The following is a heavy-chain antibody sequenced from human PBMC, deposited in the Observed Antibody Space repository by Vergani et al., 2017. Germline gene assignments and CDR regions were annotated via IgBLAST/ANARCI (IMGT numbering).Heavy chain of an antibody. Sequence: QVQLQESGPGLVKPSQTLSLTCTVSGGSISSGDYYWSWIRQPPGKGLEWIGYVYYSGSTYSNPSLKSRVTISVDTAKNQFSLKLSSVTAADTAVYYCARVYYYCSGVFYGYNWFDPWGQGTLVTVSS. CDR1: GGSISSGDYY. D-gene: IGHD3-10*01. V-gene: IGHV4-30-4*08. CDR2: VYYSGST. CDR3: ARVYYYCSGVFYGYNWFDP. J-gene: IGHJ5*02.